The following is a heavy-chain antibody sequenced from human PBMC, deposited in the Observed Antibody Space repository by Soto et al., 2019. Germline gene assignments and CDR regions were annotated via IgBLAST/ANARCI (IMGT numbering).Heavy chain of an antibody. CDR2: IFTRDSET. D-gene: IGHD3-10*01. CDR1: GHLFNNHW. J-gene: IGHJ5*02. V-gene: IGHV5-51*01. Sequence: PGESLKISCKGPGHLFNNHWIGWVRQTPGKGLEWMGLIFTRDSETKTSPSFQGHVSFSVDNSINTAYLQWTSLKTADTGMYFCARGYFDSGHGYDLWGQGTLVTAPQ. CDR3: ARGYFDSGHGYDL.